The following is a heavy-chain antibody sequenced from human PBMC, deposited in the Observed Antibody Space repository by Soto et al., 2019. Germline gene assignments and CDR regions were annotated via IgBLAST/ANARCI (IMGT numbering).Heavy chain of an antibody. CDR3: ARSGQVGTLFDP. D-gene: IGHD1-1*01. Sequence: QVKLVQSGAEVKKPGASVKVSCKASGYTFTSYDINWVRQATGQGLEWMGWMNPNSGNTGYAQKFQGRVTMTRNTSISKAYMELSSLRSEETAVEYSARSGQVGTLFDPWGQGTRFTVSS. CDR2: MNPNSGNT. CDR1: GYTFTSYD. J-gene: IGHJ5*02. V-gene: IGHV1-8*01.